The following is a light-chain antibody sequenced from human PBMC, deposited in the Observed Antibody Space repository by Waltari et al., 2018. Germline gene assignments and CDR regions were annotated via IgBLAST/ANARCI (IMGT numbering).Light chain of an antibody. Sequence: QSVLTQPPSASGTPGPRVTISCTGSTSYTYWYQQLPGTAPKLLIYRNSQRPSGVPDRFSGSKSGTSASLTISGLRSEDEADYYCAAWDVSLSARVFGGGTKLTVL. CDR2: RNS. J-gene: IGLJ3*02. CDR1: TSYT. V-gene: IGLV1-47*01. CDR3: AAWDVSLSARV.